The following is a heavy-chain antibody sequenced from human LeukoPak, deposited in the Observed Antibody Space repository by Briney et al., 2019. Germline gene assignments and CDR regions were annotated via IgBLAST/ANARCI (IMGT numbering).Heavy chain of an antibody. CDR2: TRNKANSYTT. J-gene: IGHJ4*02. Sequence: GGSLRLSCAASGFTFSDHYMDWVRQAPGKGLEWVGRTRNKANSYTTEYAASVKGRFTISRDDSKNSLYLQMNSLKTEDTAVYYCASGSYYTALTFDYWGQGTLVTVSS. CDR1: GFTFSDHY. V-gene: IGHV3-72*01. CDR3: ASGSYYTALTFDY. D-gene: IGHD1-26*01.